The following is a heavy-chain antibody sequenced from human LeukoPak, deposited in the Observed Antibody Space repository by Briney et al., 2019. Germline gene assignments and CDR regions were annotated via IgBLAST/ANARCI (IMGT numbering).Heavy chain of an antibody. Sequence: PSETLSLTCTVSGGSISSYYWGWIRQPPGKGLEWIGSIYYSGSTYYNPSLKSRVTISVDTSKNQFSLKLSSVTAADTAVYYCASPYGSGSYGTFDIWGQGTMVAVSS. V-gene: IGHV4-39*07. J-gene: IGHJ3*02. D-gene: IGHD3-10*01. CDR2: IYYSGST. CDR3: ASPYGSGSYGTFDI. CDR1: GGSISSYY.